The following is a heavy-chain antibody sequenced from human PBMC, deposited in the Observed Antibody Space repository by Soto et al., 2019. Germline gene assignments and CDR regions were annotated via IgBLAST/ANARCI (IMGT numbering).Heavy chain of an antibody. Sequence: PSETLSLTCTVSGGSIRSSSYYWVWIRQPPGQGLEWIGSIYYSGSTYYNPSLKSRVTISVDTPKNEFYLKLSSVTAADTAVYYCARPSPSYGGGDCYSVFDYWGQGTLVTVSS. V-gene: IGHV4-39*01. D-gene: IGHD2-21*02. CDR2: IYYSGST. CDR3: ARPSPSYGGGDCYSVFDY. CDR1: GGSIRSSSYY. J-gene: IGHJ4*02.